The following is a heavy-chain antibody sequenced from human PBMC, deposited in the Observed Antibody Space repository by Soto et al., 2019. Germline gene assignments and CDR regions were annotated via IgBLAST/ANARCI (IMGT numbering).Heavy chain of an antibody. V-gene: IGHV4-34*01. D-gene: IGHD4-17*01. CDR1: GGSFSGYC. J-gene: IGHJ5*01. CDR2: INHSGGT. Sequence: ETLSLTCAVYGGSFSGYCWTWIRQAPGKGLEWIGEINHSGGTNYNSSLKSRVTISVDTSKNQFSLKLSSVTAADTAVYYCERGRRSATVTTRGVSWFDSWGQGTMVTVSP. CDR3: ERGRRSATVTTRGVSWFDS.